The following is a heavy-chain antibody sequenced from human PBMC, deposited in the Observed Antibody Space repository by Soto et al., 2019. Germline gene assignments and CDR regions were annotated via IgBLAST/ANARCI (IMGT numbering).Heavy chain of an antibody. V-gene: IGHV1-18*01. D-gene: IGHD3-10*01. CDR2: ISPYNGNT. J-gene: IGHJ4*02. Sequence: GASVKGSCTASRYSFNSYGIRWARQAPGQGLEWMGRISPYNGNTDYAQNLQGRVTMTTDTSTTTAYMELRRLRSDDTAVYYCLRDLDGSGSYYTDHWRPGTQVTVSS. CDR1: RYSFNSYG. CDR3: LRDLDGSGSYYTDH.